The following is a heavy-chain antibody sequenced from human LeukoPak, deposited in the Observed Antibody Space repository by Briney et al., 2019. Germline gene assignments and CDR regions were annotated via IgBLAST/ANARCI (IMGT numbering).Heavy chain of an antibody. CDR3: ARGHDSLLWFGEVLFDY. CDR2: INHSGST. Sequence: SETLSLTCAVYGGSFSGYYWSWIRQPPGKGLEWIGEINHSGSTNYNPSLKSRVTISVDTSKNQFSLKLSSVTAADTAVYYCARGHDSLLWFGEVLFDYWGQGTLVTVSS. V-gene: IGHV4-34*01. CDR1: GGSFSGYY. D-gene: IGHD3-10*01. J-gene: IGHJ4*02.